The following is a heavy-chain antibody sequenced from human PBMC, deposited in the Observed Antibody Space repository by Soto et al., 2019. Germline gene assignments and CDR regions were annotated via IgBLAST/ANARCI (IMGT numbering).Heavy chain of an antibody. Sequence: QEQLVESGGGVVQPGRSLRLSCAASGFALTPYAMHWVRQAPGKGLEWVAIISYDGSYRSYGDSLKGRFTISRDNSENSLYLQMDTLRSEDTAVYYCARDWDRGCVSYLWKFFLWGRGTLVTVSS. V-gene: IGHV3-30-3*01. CDR2: ISYDGSYR. CDR3: ARDWDRGCVSYLWKFFL. D-gene: IGHD1-1*01. CDR1: GFALTPYA. J-gene: IGHJ2*01.